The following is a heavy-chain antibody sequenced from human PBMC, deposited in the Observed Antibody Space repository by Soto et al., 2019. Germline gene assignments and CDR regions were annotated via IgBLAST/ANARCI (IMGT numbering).Heavy chain of an antibody. CDR3: ARVVPGAEAWFAP. CDR1: GYTFSNYG. D-gene: IGHD2-2*01. J-gene: IGHJ5*02. V-gene: IGHV1-18*01. CDR2: ISLYSDGT. Sequence: CKTSGYTFSNYGITWVRQAPGQPLEWLGWISLYSDGTNYAQKFQGRVSMTTDTSTTTAYMELRSLRSDDTAVYYCARVVPGAEAWFAPGGREPLVPVP.